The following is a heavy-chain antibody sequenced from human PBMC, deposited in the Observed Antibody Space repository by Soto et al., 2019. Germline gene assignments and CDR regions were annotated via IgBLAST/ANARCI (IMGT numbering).Heavy chain of an antibody. CDR2: IYPGDSDT. V-gene: IGHV5-51*01. J-gene: IGHJ6*02. CDR1: TSYW. CDR3: ARQGRYCSSTSCAGGMDV. Sequence: TSYWIGWVRQMPGKGLEWMGIIYPGDSDTRYSPSFQGQVTISADKSISTAYLQWSSLKASDTAMYYCARQGRYCSSTSCAGGMDVWGQGTTVTVSS. D-gene: IGHD2-2*01.